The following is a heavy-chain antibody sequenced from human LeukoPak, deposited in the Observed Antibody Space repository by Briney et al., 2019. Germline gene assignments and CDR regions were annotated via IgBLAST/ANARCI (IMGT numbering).Heavy chain of an antibody. Sequence: GGSLRLSCAASGLTVCSNYLSCVRQAPGKGLEWVSDIYSGGSTYYADPVKGRFTISRDNSKNTLFLQINSLRAEDTAVYYCARGRNRRWFGSFYGMDVWGKGTTVTVSS. CDR2: IYSGGST. CDR3: ARGRNRRWFGSFYGMDV. J-gene: IGHJ6*04. V-gene: IGHV3-53*01. D-gene: IGHD3-10*01. CDR1: GLTVCSNY.